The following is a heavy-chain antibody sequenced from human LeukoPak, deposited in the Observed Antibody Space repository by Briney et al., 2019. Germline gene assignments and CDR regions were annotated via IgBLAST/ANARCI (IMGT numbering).Heavy chain of an antibody. V-gene: IGHV3-23*01. Sequence: GGSLRLSCAASGFNFNTYGMTWVRQAPGRGLEWVSAISGSGGTIFYADSVKGRFTISRDNSENTLYLQMDSLRADDTALYYYAKAGPSYFDFLGQGTLVTVSS. CDR1: GFNFNTYG. J-gene: IGHJ4*02. CDR3: AKAGPSYFDF. CDR2: ISGSGGTI.